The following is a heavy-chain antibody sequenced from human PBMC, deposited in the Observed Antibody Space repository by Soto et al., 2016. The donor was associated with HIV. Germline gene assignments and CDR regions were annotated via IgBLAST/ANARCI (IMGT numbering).Heavy chain of an antibody. CDR2: ISGSGGST. D-gene: IGHD3-10*01. J-gene: IGHJ6*02. CDR3: AKDRGTMVRGVTLYYYYYGTTS. Sequence: EVQLLESGGGLVQPGGSLRLSCAASKFTFSSYAVSWVRQAPGKGLEWVSAISGSGGSTYYADSVKGHFTISRDNSKNTLYLQMNSLRAEDTAVYYCAKDRGTMVRGVTLYYYYYGTTSGAKGHSHRLL. CDR1: KFTFSSYA. V-gene: IGHV3-23*01.